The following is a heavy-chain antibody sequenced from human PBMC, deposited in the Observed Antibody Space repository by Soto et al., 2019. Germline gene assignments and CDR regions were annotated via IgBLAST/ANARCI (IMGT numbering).Heavy chain of an antibody. V-gene: IGHV3-23*01. CDR1: GFTFSSYA. D-gene: IGHD3-10*01. CDR2: ISGSGGST. Sequence: GGSLRLSCAASGFTFSSYAMSWVRQAPGKGLEWVSGISGSGGSTHYADSVKGRFTISRDNSKNTLYLRMNSLRAEDTAVYYCAKDYYASGSCCIDYWGQGTLVTVSS. CDR3: AKDYYASGSCCIDY. J-gene: IGHJ4*02.